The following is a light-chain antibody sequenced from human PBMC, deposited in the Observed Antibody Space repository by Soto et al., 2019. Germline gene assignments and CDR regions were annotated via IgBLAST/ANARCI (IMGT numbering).Light chain of an antibody. J-gene: IGKJ1*01. V-gene: IGKV3-15*01. Sequence: EILMTQSPSTLSVSPGERAPLSCRASQSVSLLLAWYQQRPGQAPRTLINGATTRATGIPARCSGCGSGTDFTLTISRPEPEDFAVYYCQQYGTSGTFGQGTKVDIK. CDR3: QQYGTSGT. CDR2: GAT. CDR1: QSVSLL.